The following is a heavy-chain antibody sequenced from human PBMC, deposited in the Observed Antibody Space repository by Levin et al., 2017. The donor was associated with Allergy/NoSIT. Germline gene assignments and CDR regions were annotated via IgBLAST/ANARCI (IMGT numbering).Heavy chain of an antibody. CDR1: GFTFSSYA. CDR3: ARGSSLLTPVDY. J-gene: IGHJ4*02. V-gene: IGHV3-30*04. CDR2: ISYDGSNK. Sequence: GGSLRLSCAASGFTFSSYAMHWVRQAPGKGLEWVAVISYDGSNKYYADSVKGRFTISRDNSKNTLYLQMNSLRAEDTAVYYCARGSSLLTPVDYWGQGTLVTVSS. D-gene: IGHD6-13*01.